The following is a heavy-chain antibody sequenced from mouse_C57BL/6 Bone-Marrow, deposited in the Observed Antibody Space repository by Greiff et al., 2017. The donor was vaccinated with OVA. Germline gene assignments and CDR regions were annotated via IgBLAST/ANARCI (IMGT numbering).Heavy chain of an antibody. V-gene: IGHV1S81*02. CDR1: CYTFTSYY. D-gene: IGHD2-4*01. Sequence: QVQLQQPGAELVKPGASVNRCFHSSCYTFTSYYMYWVKQRPGQGLEWIGGINPSNGGTNFNEKFKSKATLTVDKSSSTAYMQLSSLTSEDSAVYYCTRRYDYAFYAMDYWGQGTSVTVSS. CDR2: INPSNGGT. CDR3: TRRYDYAFYAMDY. J-gene: IGHJ4*01.